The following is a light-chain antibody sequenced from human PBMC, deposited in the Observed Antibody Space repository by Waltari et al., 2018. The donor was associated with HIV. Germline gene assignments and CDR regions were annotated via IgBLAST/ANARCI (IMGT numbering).Light chain of an antibody. J-gene: IGKJ3*01. Sequence: DIQMTQSPPSLSASVGGRVTITCRPSQNIDTFVSWYQQKPGEAPRLLISGASAVQSGVPSRFSGSGSGTDFTLNISSLQPEDFATYFCLQTYITPLTFGPGTKVDVK. CDR3: LQTYITPLT. CDR1: QNIDTF. CDR2: GAS. V-gene: IGKV1-39*01.